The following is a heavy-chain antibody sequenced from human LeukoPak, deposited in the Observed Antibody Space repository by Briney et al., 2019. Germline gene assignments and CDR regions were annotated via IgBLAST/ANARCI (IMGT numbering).Heavy chain of an antibody. CDR3: AKDFGPMYYDFWSGYHGIDY. D-gene: IGHD3-3*01. CDR2: ICYVGTNK. V-gene: IGHV3-30*07. CDR1: GLVFSNYG. Sequence: GGSLRLSCTGSGLVFSNYGIHWVRQAPGKGLEWVAVICYVGTNKYYADSVKGRFTISRDNSKNTLYLQMNSLRAEDTAVYYCAKDFGPMYYDFWSGYHGIDYWGQGTLVTVSS. J-gene: IGHJ4*02.